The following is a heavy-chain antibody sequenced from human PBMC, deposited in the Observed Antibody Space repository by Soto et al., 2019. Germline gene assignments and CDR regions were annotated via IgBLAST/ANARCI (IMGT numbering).Heavy chain of an antibody. Sequence: SETLSLTCTVSGGSISSSSYYWGWIRQPPGKGLEWIGSIYYSGSTYYNPSLKSRVTISVDTSKNQFSLKLSSVTAADTAVYYCAGHDVPLDYYDSRDYWGQGTVVTNSS. J-gene: IGHJ4*01. CDR1: GGSISSSSYY. V-gene: IGHV4-39*01. CDR3: AGHDVPLDYYDSRDY. CDR2: IYYSGST. D-gene: IGHD3-22*01.